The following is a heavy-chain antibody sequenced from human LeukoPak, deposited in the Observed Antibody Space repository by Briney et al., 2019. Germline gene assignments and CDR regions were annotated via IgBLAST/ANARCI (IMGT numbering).Heavy chain of an antibody. D-gene: IGHD2-2*01. Sequence: SVKVSCKASGGTFSSHAIAWVRQAPGQGPEWMGGIIPISGTATYAQKFQGRVTITTDESTSTTYMELSSLTSDDAAVYYCARGLQYQLLKALGYYYMDVWGEGPTVTVSS. CDR2: IIPISGTA. CDR1: GGTFSSHA. J-gene: IGHJ6*03. V-gene: IGHV1-69*05. CDR3: ARGLQYQLLKALGYYYMDV.